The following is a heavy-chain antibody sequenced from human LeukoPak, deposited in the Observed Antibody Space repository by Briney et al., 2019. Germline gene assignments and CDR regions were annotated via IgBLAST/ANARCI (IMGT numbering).Heavy chain of an antibody. V-gene: IGHV3-11*04. CDR1: GFTFSDYY. Sequence: GGSLRLSCAASGFTFSDYYMSWVRQAPGKGLEWVSYISSSGSTIYYADSVKGRFTISRGNAKNSLYLQMNSLRAEDTAVYYCASSRKNVPDYWGQGTLVTVSS. J-gene: IGHJ4*02. CDR3: ASSRKNVPDY. D-gene: IGHD2-2*01. CDR2: ISSSGSTI.